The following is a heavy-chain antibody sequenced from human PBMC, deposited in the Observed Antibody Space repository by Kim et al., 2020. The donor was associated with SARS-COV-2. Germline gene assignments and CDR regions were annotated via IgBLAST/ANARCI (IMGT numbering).Heavy chain of an antibody. J-gene: IGHJ4*02. CDR1: GFTFSSYA. Sequence: GGSLRLSCAASGFTFSSYAMSWVRQAPGKGLEWVSAISGSGGSTYYADSVKGRFTISRDNSKNTLYLQMNSLRAEDTAVYYCAKDGSRGYYYDSSGPYYFDYWGQGTLVTVSS. CDR2: ISGSGGST. V-gene: IGHV3-23*01. CDR3: AKDGSRGYYYDSSGPYYFDY. D-gene: IGHD3-22*01.